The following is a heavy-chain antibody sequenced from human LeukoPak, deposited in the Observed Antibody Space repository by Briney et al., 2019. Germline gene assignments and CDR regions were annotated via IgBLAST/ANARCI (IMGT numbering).Heavy chain of an antibody. Sequence: PGGSLRLSCAASGFTFSSYAMSWVRQAPGKGLEWVATISGSGGSTYYADSVKGRFTISRDNSKNTLYLQMNSLRAEDTAVYYCAKSGYGDYVNFDYWGQGTLVTVSS. D-gene: IGHD4-17*01. V-gene: IGHV3-23*01. CDR3: AKSGYGDYVNFDY. CDR1: GFTFSSYA. CDR2: ISGSGGST. J-gene: IGHJ4*02.